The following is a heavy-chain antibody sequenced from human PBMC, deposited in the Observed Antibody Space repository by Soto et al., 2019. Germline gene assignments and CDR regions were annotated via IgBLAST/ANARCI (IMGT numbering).Heavy chain of an antibody. J-gene: IGHJ4*02. Sequence: SETLSLTCTVSGGSISSGGYYWSWIRQHPGKGLEWIGYIYYSGSTYYNPSLKSRVTISVDTSKNQFSLKLSSVTAADTAVYYCATNSDTAMVRPQVDYWGQGTLVAVSS. CDR2: IYYSGST. V-gene: IGHV4-31*03. CDR3: ATNSDTAMVRPQVDY. D-gene: IGHD5-18*01. CDR1: GGSISSGGYY.